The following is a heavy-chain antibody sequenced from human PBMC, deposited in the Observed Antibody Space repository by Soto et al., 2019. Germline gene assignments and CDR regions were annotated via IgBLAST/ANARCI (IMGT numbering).Heavy chain of an antibody. D-gene: IGHD3-3*02. CDR3: ATAISSPFRVFDS. CDR2: IKEDASEE. Sequence: EVQLVQSGGDLVQPGGSLRLSCVASGFTFSTYWMTWVRQAPGMGLEWVAGIKEDASEEVYVDSVKGRFSISRDNAKNSLYLQLNTPRAESTAVYNTATAISSPFRVFDSSGQRSLGTVSP. CDR1: GFTFSTYW. V-gene: IGHV3-7*01. J-gene: IGHJ4*02.